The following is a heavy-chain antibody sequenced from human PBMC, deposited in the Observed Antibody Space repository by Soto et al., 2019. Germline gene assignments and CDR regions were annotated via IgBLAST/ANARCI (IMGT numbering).Heavy chain of an antibody. J-gene: IGHJ4*02. Sequence: ASVKVSCKASGYTFTSYGISWVRQAPGQGLEWMGWISAYNSNTNYAQKLQGRVTMTTDTSTSTAYMELNSLISEDTAVYYCATPQDYDGCLDSWGQGTLVTVSS. CDR3: ATPQDYDGCLDS. CDR1: GYTFTSYG. CDR2: ISAYNSNT. D-gene: IGHD3-22*01. V-gene: IGHV1-18*01.